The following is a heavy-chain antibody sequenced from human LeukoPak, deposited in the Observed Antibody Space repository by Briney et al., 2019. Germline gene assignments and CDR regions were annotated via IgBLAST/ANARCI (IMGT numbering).Heavy chain of an antibody. Sequence: GGPLRLSCAASGFTFSSHAMSWVRQAPGKGLEWVSGISGSGGSTYYADSMKGRFTISRDNSKNTLYVQMNSLRAEDTAVYYCAKGRAGIDYWGQGTLVTVSS. J-gene: IGHJ4*02. V-gene: IGHV3-23*01. CDR2: ISGSGGST. CDR1: GFTFSSHA. CDR3: AKGRAGIDY. D-gene: IGHD6-19*01.